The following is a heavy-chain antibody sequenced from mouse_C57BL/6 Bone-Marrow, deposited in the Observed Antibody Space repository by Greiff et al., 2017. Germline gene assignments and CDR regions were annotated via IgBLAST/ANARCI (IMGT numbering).Heavy chain of an antibody. V-gene: IGHV1-69*01. CDR1: GYTFNSYW. CDR3: ARGLFDY. CDR2: IDPSDSYT. J-gene: IGHJ2*01. Sequence: QVQLQQPGAELVMPGASVKLSCKASGYTFNSYWMHWVKQRPGQGLEWIGEIDPSDSYTNYKQKFKGKYTLTVDKSSSTANMQRSRLTSEDSAVYYCARGLFDYWGQGTTLTVSS.